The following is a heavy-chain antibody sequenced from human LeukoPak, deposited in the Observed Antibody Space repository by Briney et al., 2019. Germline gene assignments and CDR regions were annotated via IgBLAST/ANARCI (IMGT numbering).Heavy chain of an antibody. J-gene: IGHJ6*02. CDR1: GYSFTSYW. V-gene: IGHV5-51*01. Sequence: GESLKISCKGSGYSFTSYWIGWVRQMPGKGLEWMGIIYPGDSDTRYSPSFQGQVTISADKSISTAYLQWSSLKASDTAMYYCARHAGVRGVYYYGMDVWGQGTMVTVSS. D-gene: IGHD3-10*01. CDR3: ARHAGVRGVYYYGMDV. CDR2: IYPGDSDT.